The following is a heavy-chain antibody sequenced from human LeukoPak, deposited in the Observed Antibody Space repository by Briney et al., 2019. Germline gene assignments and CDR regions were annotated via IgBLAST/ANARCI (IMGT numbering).Heavy chain of an antibody. CDR1: GVTFTGHY. J-gene: IGHJ4*02. CDR2: INPHSGGT. V-gene: IGHV1-2*02. D-gene: IGHD2-21*02. CDR3: VREGNELLSKDFDS. Sequence: ASVKVSCKASGVTFTGHYIHWVRQAPGQGLEWMGYINPHSGGTNSPQKFQGRVTMTTDTSISAAYMELSSLISDDTAMYYCVREGNELLSKDFDSWGQGTLVTVSS.